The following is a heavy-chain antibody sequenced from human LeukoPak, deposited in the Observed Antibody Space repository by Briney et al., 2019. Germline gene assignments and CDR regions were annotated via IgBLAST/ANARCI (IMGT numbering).Heavy chain of an antibody. J-gene: IGHJ6*02. CDR3: ARDGAGVTYYYYGMDV. CDR1: GFTFSSYE. D-gene: IGHD3-16*01. Sequence: GGSLRLSCAASGFTFSSYEMNWVGQAPGKGVEGVSYISSSGSTIYYADSVKGRFTISRDNAKNSLYLQMNSLRAEDTAVYYCARDGAGVTYYYYGMDVWGQGTTVTVSS. CDR2: ISSSGSTI. V-gene: IGHV3-48*03.